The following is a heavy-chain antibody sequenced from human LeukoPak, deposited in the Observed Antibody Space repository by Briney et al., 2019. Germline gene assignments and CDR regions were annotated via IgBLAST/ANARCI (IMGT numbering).Heavy chain of an antibody. Sequence: ASVKVSCKASGYTFTGYYMHWVRQAPGQGLEWMGWINPNSGGTNYAQKFQGRVTMTRDTSISTAYMELTRLRSDDTAVYYCARDRGPEYCSSTSCYHYYYYMDVWGKGTTVTVSS. D-gene: IGHD2-2*01. J-gene: IGHJ6*03. V-gene: IGHV1-2*02. CDR2: INPNSGGT. CDR1: GYTFTGYY. CDR3: ARDRGPEYCSSTSCYHYYYYMDV.